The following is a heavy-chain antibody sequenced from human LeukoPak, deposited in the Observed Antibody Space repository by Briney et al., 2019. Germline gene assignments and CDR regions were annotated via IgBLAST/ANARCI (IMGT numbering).Heavy chain of an antibody. J-gene: IGHJ4*02. CDR2: IYYSGST. V-gene: IGHV4-39*07. CDR3: ARDPRGGGYYFDY. Sequence: SETLSLTCTVSGGSISSSSYYWGWLRQPPGKGREWIGSIYYSGSTYYNPSLKSRVTISVDTSKNQFSLKLSSVTAADTAVYYCARDPRGGGYYFDYWGQGTLVTVSS. CDR1: GGSISSSSYY. D-gene: IGHD2-15*01.